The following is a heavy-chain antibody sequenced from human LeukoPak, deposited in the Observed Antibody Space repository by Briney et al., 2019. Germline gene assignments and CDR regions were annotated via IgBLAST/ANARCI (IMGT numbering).Heavy chain of an antibody. J-gene: IGHJ4*02. CDR2: ISGSGDNT. CDR3: AKGDDSVTSPSY. D-gene: IGHD2-15*01. V-gene: IGHV3-23*01. Sequence: GGSLRLSCVASGYTFSRDAMRWVRQAPGKGLEWVSAISGSGDNTFYADSVKGRFTSSKDNSKSTLYLQKPSRSDEDTAIYYCAKGDDSVTSPSYWGQGTLVTVSS. CDR1: GYTFSRDA.